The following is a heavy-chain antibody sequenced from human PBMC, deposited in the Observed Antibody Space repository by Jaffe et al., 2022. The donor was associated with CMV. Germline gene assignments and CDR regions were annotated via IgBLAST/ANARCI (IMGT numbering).Heavy chain of an antibody. J-gene: IGHJ6*02. CDR3: ARAHPSGDFWSGYYNNYYYYGMDV. CDR2: ISAYNGNT. D-gene: IGHD3-3*01. CDR1: GYTFTSYG. Sequence: QVQLVQSGAEVKKPGASVKVSCKASGYTFTSYGISWVRQAPGQGLEWMGWISAYNGNTNYAQKLQGRVTMTTDTSTSTAYMELRSLRSDDTAVYYCARAHPSGDFWSGYYNNYYYYGMDVWGQGTTVTVSS. V-gene: IGHV1-18*01.